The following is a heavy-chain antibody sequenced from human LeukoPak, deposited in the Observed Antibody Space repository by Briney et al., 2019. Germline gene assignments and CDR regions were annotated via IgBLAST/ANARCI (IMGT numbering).Heavy chain of an antibody. J-gene: IGHJ6*02. CDR1: GFTFDDYA. CDR3: AKAYHHTGYYYDSSGYYNVPYYYYYGMDV. Sequence: PGGSLRLSCAASGFTFDDYAMHWVRQAPGKGLEWVSLLSWDGGSTYYADSVKGRFTISRDNSKNSLYLQMNSLRAEDTALYYCAKAYHHTGYYYDSSGYYNVPYYYYYGMDVWGQGTTVTVSS. D-gene: IGHD3-22*01. V-gene: IGHV3-43D*03. CDR2: LSWDGGST.